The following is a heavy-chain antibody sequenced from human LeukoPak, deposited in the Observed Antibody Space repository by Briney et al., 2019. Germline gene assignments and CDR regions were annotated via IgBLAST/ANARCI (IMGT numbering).Heavy chain of an antibody. CDR3: ARNEGGHQRYYYGMDV. D-gene: IGHD2-2*01. J-gene: IGHJ6*02. CDR2: IYSGGST. V-gene: IGHV3-53*04. CDR1: GFTFSSYA. Sequence: GGSLRLSCAASGFTFSSYAMSWVRQAPGKGLEWVSVIYSGGSTYYADSVKGRFTISRHDSRDTLYLQMNSLRVEDTAVYYCARNEGGHQRYYYGMDVWGQGTTVTVSS.